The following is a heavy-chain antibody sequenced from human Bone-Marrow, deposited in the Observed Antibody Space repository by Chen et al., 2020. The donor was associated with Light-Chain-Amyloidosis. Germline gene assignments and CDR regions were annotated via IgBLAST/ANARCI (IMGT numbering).Heavy chain of an antibody. CDR2: IYPDYSYA. Sequence: EVKLEQSGPEVKKPGESLKISCTGSGYTFPNYWIGWVRQMPGKGLEWVGVIYPDYSYARYSPPFEGQVTSSADKSIPTAYLQWRGLKASDTAMYYCARRRDGYNFDYWGQGTLVTVSS. V-gene: IGHV5-51*01. J-gene: IGHJ4*02. D-gene: IGHD5-12*01. CDR3: ARRRDGYNFDY. CDR1: GYTFPNYW.